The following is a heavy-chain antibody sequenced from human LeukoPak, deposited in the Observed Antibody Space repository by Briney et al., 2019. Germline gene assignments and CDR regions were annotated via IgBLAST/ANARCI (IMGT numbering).Heavy chain of an antibody. Sequence: PETLSLTCTVSGGSISSYYWSWIRQPPGKGLAWIGYIYTSGSTHYNPSLKSRVTISVDTSKNQFSLKLSSVTAADTAVYYCARLSGGYCSSTSCYTGNYYYYYMDVWGKGTTVTVSS. CDR3: ARLSGGYCSSTSCYTGNYYYYYMDV. D-gene: IGHD2-2*02. V-gene: IGHV4-4*09. J-gene: IGHJ6*03. CDR1: GGSISSYY. CDR2: IYTSGST.